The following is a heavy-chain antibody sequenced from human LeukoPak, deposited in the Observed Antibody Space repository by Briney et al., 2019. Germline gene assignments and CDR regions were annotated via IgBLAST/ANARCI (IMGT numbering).Heavy chain of an antibody. CDR1: GGSISSYY. D-gene: IGHD5-24*01. CDR2: IYYSGST. CDR3: ARDAGDGDYFDY. Sequence: SETLSLTCTVSGGSISSYYWSWIRQPPGKGLEWIGYIYYSGSTNYNPSLKSRVTISVDTSKNQFSLKLSSVTAADTAVYYCARDAGDGDYFDYWGQGTLVTVAS. V-gene: IGHV4-59*01. J-gene: IGHJ4*02.